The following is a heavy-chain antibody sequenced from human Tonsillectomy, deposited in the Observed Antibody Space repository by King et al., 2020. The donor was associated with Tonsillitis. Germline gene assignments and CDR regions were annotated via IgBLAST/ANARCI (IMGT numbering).Heavy chain of an antibody. CDR2: ISYDGSNK. CDR1: GFTFSSYA. CDR3: ARDFGGYSFGLPFDY. J-gene: IGHJ4*02. V-gene: IGHV3-30*04. Sequence: VQLVESGGGVVQPGRSLRLSCAASGFTFSSYALHWVRQAPGKGLEWVALISYDGSNKYYADSVKGRFTISRDNSKNTLYLQMNSLRAEDTAVYYCARDFGGYSFGLPFDYWGQGTLVTVSS. D-gene: IGHD5-18*01.